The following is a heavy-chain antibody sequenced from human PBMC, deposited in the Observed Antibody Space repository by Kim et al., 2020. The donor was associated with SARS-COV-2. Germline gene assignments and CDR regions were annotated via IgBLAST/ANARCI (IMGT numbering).Heavy chain of an antibody. CDR2: ITSSSSYI. Sequence: GGSLRLSCAASGFTFSNYNMNWVRQAPGKGLEWVSSITSSSSYIYYADSVKGRFTISRDNAKNSLYLQMNSLRAEDTAVYHCARPRGGIAVAGNDFWGQG. J-gene: IGHJ4*02. D-gene: IGHD6-19*01. V-gene: IGHV3-21*01. CDR1: GFTFSNYN. CDR3: ARPRGGIAVAGNDF.